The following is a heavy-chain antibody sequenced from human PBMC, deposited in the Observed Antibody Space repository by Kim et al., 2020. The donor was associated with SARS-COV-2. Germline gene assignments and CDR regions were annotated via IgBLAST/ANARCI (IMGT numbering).Heavy chain of an antibody. CDR3: AKDQGQSYFDY. D-gene: IGHD4-4*01. V-gene: IGHV3-23*03. J-gene: IGHJ4*02. CDR2: T. Sequence: TYYADSVKGRLTISRDNSKNTLYLQMNSLRAEDTAVYYCAKDQGQSYFDYWGQGTLVTVSS.